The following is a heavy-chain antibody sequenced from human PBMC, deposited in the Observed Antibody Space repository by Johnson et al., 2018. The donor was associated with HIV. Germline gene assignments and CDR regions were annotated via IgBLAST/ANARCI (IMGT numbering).Heavy chain of an antibody. V-gene: IGHV3-7*03. D-gene: IGHD1-20*01. CDR2: IKQDGSEK. J-gene: IGHJ3*02. CDR1: GFTFSS. Sequence: MLLVESGGGVVQPGRSLRLSCAASGFTFSSMHWDRQAPGKGLEWVANIKQDGSEKYYVDSVKGRFTISRDNAKNSLYLQMNSLRAEDTAVYYCARVRPYNWNDVHAFDIWGQGTMVTVSS. CDR3: ARVRPYNWNDVHAFDI.